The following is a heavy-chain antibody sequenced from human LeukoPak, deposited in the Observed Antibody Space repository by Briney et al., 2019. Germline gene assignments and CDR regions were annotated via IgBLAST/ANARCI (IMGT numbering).Heavy chain of an antibody. CDR3: ARDRTPYDSYDY. CDR1: GFTFSSYS. D-gene: IGHD3-16*01. V-gene: IGHV3-48*01. Sequence: GGSLRLSCAASGFTFSSYSMNWVRQAPGKGLEWVSYISSSSTIYYADSVKGRFTTSRDNAKNSLYLQMNSLRAEDTAVYYCARDRTPYDSYDYWGQGTLVTVSS. J-gene: IGHJ4*02. CDR2: ISSSSTI.